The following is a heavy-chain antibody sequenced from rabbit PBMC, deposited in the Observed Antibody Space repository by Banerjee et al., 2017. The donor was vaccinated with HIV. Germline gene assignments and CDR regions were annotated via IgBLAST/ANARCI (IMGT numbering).Heavy chain of an antibody. CDR2: IYTNGGST. Sequence: LVKPEGSLPLTCKASGFDLSSYYYMCWVRQAPGQGLELIACIYTNGGSTWYASWVNGRFTISRSTSLNTVDLKMTSLTVADTATYFCAREGLWGPGTLVTVS. V-gene: IGHV1S43*01. CDR1: GFDLSSYYY. CDR3: AREGL. J-gene: IGHJ4*01. D-gene: IGHD5-1*01.